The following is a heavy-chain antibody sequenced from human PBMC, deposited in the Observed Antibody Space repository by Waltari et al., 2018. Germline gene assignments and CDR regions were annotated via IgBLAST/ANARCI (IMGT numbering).Heavy chain of an antibody. CDR2: NYSGGSA. V-gene: IGHV3-53*01. D-gene: IGHD3-10*01. J-gene: IGHJ4*02. Sequence: EVRLVESGGDLVQPGGSLRLSCAASGFPVSSDSMNWRRQAPGKGLEWVSVNYSGGSANYTDSVKGRFIVSRDNSRNTLDLQMNVLRADDTAIYYCARGHRGSRPLWGQGTLVTVSS. CDR1: GFPVSSDS. CDR3: ARGHRGSRPL.